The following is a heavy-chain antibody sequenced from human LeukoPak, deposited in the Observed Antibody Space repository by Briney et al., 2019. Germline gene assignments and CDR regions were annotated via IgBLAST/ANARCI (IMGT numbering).Heavy chain of an antibody. CDR3: ATGRGGRWFGESYGFDY. V-gene: IGHV1-24*01. D-gene: IGHD3-10*01. Sequence: ASVKVSCKVSGYTLTELSMHWVRQAPGKGLEWMGGFDPEDGETIYAQKFQGRVTMTEDTSTDTAYTELSSLRSEDTAVYYCATGRGGRWFGESYGFDYWGQGTLVTVSS. J-gene: IGHJ4*02. CDR1: GYTLTELS. CDR2: FDPEDGET.